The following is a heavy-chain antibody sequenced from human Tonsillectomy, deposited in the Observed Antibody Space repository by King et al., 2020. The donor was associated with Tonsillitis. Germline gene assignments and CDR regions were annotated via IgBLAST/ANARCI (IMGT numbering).Heavy chain of an antibody. CDR2: IRTAGDT. V-gene: IGHV3-13*04. Sequence: VQLVESGGGLVQPGGSLRLSCAASGFTFSNYDMHWVRQATGKGLEWVSVIRTAGDTYYPYSVKRRFTISRENAKNSFYLQISSLRDGDTAVYYCARGVVPSANNNYYFYMDVWGKGTTVTASS. CDR3: ARGVVPSANNNYYFYMDV. CDR1: GFTFSNYD. J-gene: IGHJ6*03. D-gene: IGHD2-2*01.